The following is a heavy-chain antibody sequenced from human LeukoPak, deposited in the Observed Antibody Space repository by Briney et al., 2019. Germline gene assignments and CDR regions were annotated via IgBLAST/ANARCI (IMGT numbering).Heavy chain of an antibody. D-gene: IGHD3-22*01. CDR2: IYYSGST. CDR1: GGSISSYY. CDR3: ARGPYYYDSSGYYFAFDI. V-gene: IGHV4-59*01. J-gene: IGHJ3*02. Sequence: SETLSLTCTVSGGSISSYYWSWIRQPPGKGLEWIGYIYYSGSTNYNPSLKSRVTISVDTSKNQFSLKLRPVTAADTAVYYCARGPYYYDSSGYYFAFDIWGQGTMVTVSS.